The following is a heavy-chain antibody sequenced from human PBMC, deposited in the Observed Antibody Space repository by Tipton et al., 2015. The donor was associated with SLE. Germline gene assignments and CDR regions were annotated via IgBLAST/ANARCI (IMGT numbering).Heavy chain of an antibody. CDR2: VDRTGVT. V-gene: IGHV4-34*01. CDR3: VRSGRWAEFGDM. D-gene: IGHD6-19*01. J-gene: IGHJ4*02. CDR1: GGTFTAYS. Sequence: GLVKPSETLSLTCAFYGGTFTAYSWTWVRQPPGKGLEWVGEVDRTGVTNYNPPLRGRVSISVDTSENQISLTLNSVTAADTAVYYCVRSGRWAEFGDMWGQGTLVTVSS.